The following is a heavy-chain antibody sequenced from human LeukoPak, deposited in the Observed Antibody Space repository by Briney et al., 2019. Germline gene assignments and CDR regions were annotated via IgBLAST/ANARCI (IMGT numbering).Heavy chain of an antibody. CDR2: ITSSSSSI. CDR3: ARVYGGSLEEYFDY. V-gene: IGHV3-48*04. CDR1: GFTFSSYS. J-gene: IGHJ4*02. Sequence: GGSLRLSCAASGFTFSSYSMKWVRQAPGKGLEWVSYITSSSSSIHYAGSVKGRFTISRDNAKNSLYLQMNSLRAEDTAVYYCARVYGGSLEEYFDYWGQGTLVTVSS. D-gene: IGHD1-26*01.